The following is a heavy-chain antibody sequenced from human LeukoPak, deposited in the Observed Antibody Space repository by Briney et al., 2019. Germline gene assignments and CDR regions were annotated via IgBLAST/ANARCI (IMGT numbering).Heavy chain of an antibody. V-gene: IGHV3-23*01. Sequence: GGSLRLSCAASGFTFSSHAMTWVRQAPGKGLEWVAAINGNGDITPHADSVRGRFTISRDNSKNTLYLQMQSLRAEDTAVYYCAKVRVAGHDAFDIWGQGTMVTVSS. CDR1: GFTFSSHA. CDR3: AKVRVAGHDAFDI. D-gene: IGHD6-19*01. J-gene: IGHJ3*02. CDR2: INGNGDIT.